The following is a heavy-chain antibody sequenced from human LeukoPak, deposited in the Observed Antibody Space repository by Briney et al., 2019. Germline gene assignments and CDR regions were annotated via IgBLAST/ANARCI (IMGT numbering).Heavy chain of an antibody. J-gene: IGHJ4*02. CDR3: AKTHDILTGPFDY. V-gene: IGHV3-30*18. CDR2: ISYDGGNK. CDR1: GFTLSSYG. Sequence: GRSLRLSCAASGFTLSSYGMHWVRQAPGKGLEWVAVISYDGGNKYYADSVKGRFTISRDNSKNTLYLQMNSLRAEDTAVYYCAKTHDILTGPFDYWGQGTLVTVSS. D-gene: IGHD3-9*01.